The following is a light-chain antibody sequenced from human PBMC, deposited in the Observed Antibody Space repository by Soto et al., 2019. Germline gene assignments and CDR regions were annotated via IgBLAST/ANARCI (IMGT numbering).Light chain of an antibody. V-gene: IGKV1-5*03. J-gene: IGKJ1*01. Sequence: DIQMTQSPSTLSGSVGDRVTITCRASQTISSWLAWYQQKPGKAPKLLIYKASTLKSGVPSRFSGSGSGTECNLTISSLQPDDFATYYCQHYNSYSEAFGQGTKVELK. CDR2: KAS. CDR3: QHYNSYSEA. CDR1: QTISSW.